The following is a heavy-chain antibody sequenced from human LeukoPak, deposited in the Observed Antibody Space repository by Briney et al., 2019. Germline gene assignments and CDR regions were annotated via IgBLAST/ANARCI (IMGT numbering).Heavy chain of an antibody. CDR2: IYSGGST. J-gene: IGHJ4*02. D-gene: IGHD5-24*01. Sequence: PGGSLRLSCAASGFTVSSKYMTWVCQAPGKGLEWVSVIYSGGSTYYADSVKGRFTISRDNSKNTVYLQMNSLRAEDTAVYYCAREVEMATTLSFDYWGQGTLVTVSS. CDR3: AREVEMATTLSFDY. V-gene: IGHV3-53*01. CDR1: GFTVSSKY.